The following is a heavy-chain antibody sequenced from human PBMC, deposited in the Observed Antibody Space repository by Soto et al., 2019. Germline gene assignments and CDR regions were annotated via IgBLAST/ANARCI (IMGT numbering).Heavy chain of an antibody. D-gene: IGHD3-3*01. J-gene: IGHJ5*02. CDR1: GGTFGNTA. V-gene: IGHV1-69*12. CDR2: IVPMFGTA. CDR3: ARDGDPGYSFWSGPLGGGRFDP. Sequence: QVQLVQSGAEVKEPGSSVNVSCKTSGGTFGNTAVTWVRQAPGQGLEWIGGIVPMFGTANYAQKFQGRVTITADESTSTAYMELRSLRSDDTAVYYCARDGDPGYSFWSGPLGGGRFDPWGQGTLVTVSS.